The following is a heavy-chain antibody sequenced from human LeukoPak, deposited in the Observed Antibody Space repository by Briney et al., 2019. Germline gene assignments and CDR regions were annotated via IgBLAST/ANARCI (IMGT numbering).Heavy chain of an antibody. V-gene: IGHV3-66*01. Sequence: GGSLRLSCTVSGFTVTSNYMTWVRQAPGKGLEWVSVIYTDGKTYYADSVKGRFSISRDNSKNTLFLQMKSLRAEETAVYFCARLDREGYYFPYYFDYWGQGTRVSVSS. CDR1: GFTVTSNY. J-gene: IGHJ4*02. CDR2: IYTDGKT. D-gene: IGHD5-24*01. CDR3: ARLDREGYYFPYYFDY.